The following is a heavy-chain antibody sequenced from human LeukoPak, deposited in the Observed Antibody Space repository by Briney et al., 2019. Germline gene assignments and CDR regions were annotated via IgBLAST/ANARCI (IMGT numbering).Heavy chain of an antibody. CDR2: VNPNSGNT. CDR3: ARAGGNYYDSSGYYYQYSMDV. V-gene: IGHV1-8*01. J-gene: IGHJ6*02. D-gene: IGHD3-22*01. Sequence: ASVKVSCKASGYTFTSYDINWVRQATGQGLEWMGWVNPNSGNTGYAQKFQGRVTMTRNTSISTAYTELSSLRSEDTAVYYCARAGGNYYDSSGYYYQYSMDVWGQGTTVTVSS. CDR1: GYTFTSYD.